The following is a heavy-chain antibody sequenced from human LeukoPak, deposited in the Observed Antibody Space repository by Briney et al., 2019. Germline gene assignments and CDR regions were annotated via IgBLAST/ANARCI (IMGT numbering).Heavy chain of an antibody. Sequence: ASVKVSCKVSGYTLTELSMHWVRQAPGKGLEWMGGFDPEDGETNYAQKFQGRVTMTEDTSTDTAYMELSSLRSEDTAVYYCATGMNAILTGYYSSGAFDIWGQGTMVTVSS. D-gene: IGHD3-9*01. CDR2: FDPEDGET. V-gene: IGHV1-24*01. J-gene: IGHJ3*02. CDR1: GYTLTELS. CDR3: ATGMNAILTGYYSSGAFDI.